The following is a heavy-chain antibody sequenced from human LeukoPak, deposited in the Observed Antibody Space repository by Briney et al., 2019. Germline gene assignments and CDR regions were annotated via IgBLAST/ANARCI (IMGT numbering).Heavy chain of an antibody. D-gene: IGHD6-13*01. CDR1: GFTFSSYS. CDR2: ISSSSNYI. V-gene: IGHV3-21*04. J-gene: IGHJ4*02. Sequence: GGSLRLSCAASGFTFSSYSMNWVRQAPGKGLEWVSSISSSSNYIYYADSVKGRFTISRDNSKNTLYLQMNSLRAEDTAVYYCAKDKLQQLVRYYFDYWGQGTLVTVSS. CDR3: AKDKLQQLVRYYFDY.